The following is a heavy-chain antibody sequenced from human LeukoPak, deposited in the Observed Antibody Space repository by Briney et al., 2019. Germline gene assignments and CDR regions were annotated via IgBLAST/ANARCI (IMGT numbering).Heavy chain of an antibody. D-gene: IGHD1-26*01. J-gene: IGHJ4*02. Sequence: KFQGRVTITRDTSASTAYMELSSLRSEDTAVYYCACAVSGSHDYWGQGTLVTVSS. CDR3: ACAVSGSHDY. V-gene: IGHV1-3*01.